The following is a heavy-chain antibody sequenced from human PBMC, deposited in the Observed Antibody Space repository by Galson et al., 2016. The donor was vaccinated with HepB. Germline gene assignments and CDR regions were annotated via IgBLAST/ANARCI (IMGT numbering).Heavy chain of an antibody. CDR3: ARDGIPSPQDIGGRLPPPYYYGMDV. J-gene: IGHJ6*02. V-gene: IGHV3-33*01. Sequence: SLRLSCAASEFTFSNYGMHWVRQAPGKGLEWVALIWYDGSKKYYAESVKGRLTISRDNSKNTLDLQTNSLRAEDTAVYYCARDGIPSPQDIGGRLPPPYYYGMDVWGQGTAVTVSS. CDR1: EFTFSNYG. CDR2: IWYDGSKK. D-gene: IGHD6-6*01.